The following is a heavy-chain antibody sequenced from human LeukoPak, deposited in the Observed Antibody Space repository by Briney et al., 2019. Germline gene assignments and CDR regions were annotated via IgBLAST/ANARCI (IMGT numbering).Heavy chain of an antibody. Sequence: GGSLRLSCAASGFTFGNYGMHWVRQTPGKGLEGVAIISFDGSTKYYADSVKGRFTISRDNSKNTLFLQMNSLRTEDTAVYYCAKRPTIAAAGGGFYFDSWGQGTLVTVSS. CDR1: GFTFGNYG. V-gene: IGHV3-30*18. CDR3: AKRPTIAAAGGGFYFDS. CDR2: ISFDGSTK. D-gene: IGHD6-13*01. J-gene: IGHJ4*02.